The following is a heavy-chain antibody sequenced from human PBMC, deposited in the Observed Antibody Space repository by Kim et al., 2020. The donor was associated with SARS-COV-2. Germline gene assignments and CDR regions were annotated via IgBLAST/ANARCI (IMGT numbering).Heavy chain of an antibody. V-gene: IGHV3-30*04. CDR3: WEKIGGRSCDQ. Sequence: GGSLRLPCAASGPTFSPHALQGARRPPGKGREGVALIALDGRHISHLDSVKGRLIISRDNTKSTPYLQMNSLTPEDRAVYFCWEKIGGRSCDQWGKGT. CDR2: IALDGRHI. D-gene: IGHD3-16*01. CDR1: GPTFSPHA. J-gene: IGHJ1*01.